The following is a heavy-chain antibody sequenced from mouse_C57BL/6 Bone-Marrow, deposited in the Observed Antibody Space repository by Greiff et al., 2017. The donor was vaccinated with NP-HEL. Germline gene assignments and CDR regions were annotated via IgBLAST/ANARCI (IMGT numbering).Heavy chain of an antibody. CDR3: ALYGNSCWFAY. Sequence: VQLQQSGAELVKPGASVKLSCTASGFNIKDYYMHWVKQRTEQGLEWIGRIDPEDGDTKYSPKFQGKATITADTSSNTAYLQLSSLTSEDTAVYYCALYGNSCWFAYWGQGTLVTVSA. D-gene: IGHD2-1*01. CDR1: GFNIKDYY. CDR2: IDPEDGDT. J-gene: IGHJ3*01. V-gene: IGHV14-2*01.